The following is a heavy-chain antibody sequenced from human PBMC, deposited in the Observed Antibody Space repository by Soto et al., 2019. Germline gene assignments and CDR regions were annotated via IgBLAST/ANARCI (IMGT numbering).Heavy chain of an antibody. CDR3: ARDAAEYYFDY. V-gene: IGHV4-34*01. CDR2: INHSGST. CDR1: GGSFSGYY. J-gene: IGHJ4*02. D-gene: IGHD6-25*01. Sequence: PSETLSLTCAVYGGSFSGYYWSLIRQPPGKGLEWIGEINHSGSTNYNPSLKSRVTISVDTSKNQFSLKLRSVTAADTAVYYCARDAAEYYFDYWGQGTLVTV.